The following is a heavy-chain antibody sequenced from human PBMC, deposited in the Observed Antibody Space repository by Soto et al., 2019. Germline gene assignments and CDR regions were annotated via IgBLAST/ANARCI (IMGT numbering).Heavy chain of an antibody. Sequence: ASVKVSCTASGYTFTSYGISWVRQAPGQGLEWMGWISAYNGNTNYAQKLQGRVTMTTDTSTSTAYMELRSLRAEDTAVYYCARAEMQWLVLDYWGQGTLVTVSS. J-gene: IGHJ4*02. CDR1: GYTFTSYG. V-gene: IGHV1-18*01. D-gene: IGHD6-19*01. CDR2: ISAYNGNT. CDR3: ARAEMQWLVLDY.